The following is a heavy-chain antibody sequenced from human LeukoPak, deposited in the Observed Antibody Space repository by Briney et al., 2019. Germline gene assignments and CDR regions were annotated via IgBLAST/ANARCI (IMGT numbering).Heavy chain of an antibody. CDR3: ARDRMDV. CDR1: GFSVISNY. V-gene: IGHV3-53*01. J-gene: IGHJ6*02. CDR2: IYSGGST. Sequence: GGSLRLSCAASGFSVISNYMNWVRQAPGKGLEWVSVIYSGGSTYYADSVKGRFTISRDNSKNTLYLQMDSLRAEDTAVYYCARDRMDVWGQGTTVTVSS.